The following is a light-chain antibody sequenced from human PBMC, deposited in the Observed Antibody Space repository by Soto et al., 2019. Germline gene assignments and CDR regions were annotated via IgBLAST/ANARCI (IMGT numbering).Light chain of an antibody. CDR1: QSISRN. CDR2: GAS. V-gene: IGKV3-15*01. Sequence: EIVLTQSPGTLSLSPGERATLSCRASQSISRNLAWFQQKPGQAPSLLIFGASTRAAGVPARFSGSGSGTEFTLTISGLQSEDFAVYFCHQYENWPKTFGQGTKVDIK. CDR3: HQYENWPKT. J-gene: IGKJ1*01.